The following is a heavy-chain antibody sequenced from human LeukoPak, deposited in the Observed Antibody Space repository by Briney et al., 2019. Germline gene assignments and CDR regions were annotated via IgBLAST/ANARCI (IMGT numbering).Heavy chain of an antibody. CDR3: ARGPIGYCSSTSCYRPRSHYYYYGMDV. CDR2: INHSGST. V-gene: IGHV4-34*01. J-gene: IGHJ6*02. Sequence: SETLSLTCAVYGGSFSGYYWSWIRQPPGKGLEWIGEINHSGSTNYNPSLKSRVTISVDTSKNQFSLKLSSVTAADTAVYYCARGPIGYCSSTSCYRPRSHYYYYGMDVWGQGTTVTVPS. D-gene: IGHD2-2*02. CDR1: GGSFSGYY.